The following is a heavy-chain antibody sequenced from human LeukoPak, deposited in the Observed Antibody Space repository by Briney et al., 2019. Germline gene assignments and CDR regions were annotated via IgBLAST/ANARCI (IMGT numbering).Heavy chain of an antibody. D-gene: IGHD6-6*01. CDR2: INPNSGGT. J-gene: IGHJ4*02. Sequence: ASVKVSCKASGYTFTGYYMHWVRQAPGQGLEWMGRINPNSGGTNYAQKFQGRVTMTRDTSISTAYMELSRLRSDDTAVYYFARDLLRIAARPPPPFDYWGQGTLVTVSS. CDR3: ARDLLRIAARPPPPFDY. V-gene: IGHV1-2*06. CDR1: GYTFTGYY.